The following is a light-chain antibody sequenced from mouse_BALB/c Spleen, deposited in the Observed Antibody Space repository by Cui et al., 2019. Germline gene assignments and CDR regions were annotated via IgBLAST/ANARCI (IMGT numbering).Light chain of an antibody. J-gene: IGKJ2*01. CDR2: NAK. CDR1: ENIYSY. V-gene: IGKV12-44*01. CDR3: QHHYGTPYT. Sequence: DIQMTHSPASLSASVGETVTLSCRASENIYSYLAWYQQKQGKSPQLLVYNAKTLAEGVPSRVSGSGAGTQFSLKINSLQTEEFGSYYCQHHYGTPYTFGGGTKLEIK.